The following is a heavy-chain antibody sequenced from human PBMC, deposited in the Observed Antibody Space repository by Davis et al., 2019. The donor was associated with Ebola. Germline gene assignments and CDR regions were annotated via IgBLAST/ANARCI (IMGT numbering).Heavy chain of an antibody. D-gene: IGHD3-10*01. V-gene: IGHV4-30-2*01. Sequence: MPSETLSLTCAVSGGSISSGGYSWSWIRQPPGKGLEWIGYIYHSGSTYYNPSLKSRVTISVDRSKNQFSLKLSSVTAADTAVYYCARGRLLWFGELFPWGQGTLVTVSS. CDR2: IYHSGST. CDR3: ARGRLLWFGELFP. J-gene: IGHJ5*02. CDR1: GGSISSGGYS.